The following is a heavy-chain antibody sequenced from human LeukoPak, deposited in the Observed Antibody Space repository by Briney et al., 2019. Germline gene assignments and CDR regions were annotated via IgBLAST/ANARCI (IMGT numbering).Heavy chain of an antibody. CDR3: AKDGDLPVVVTEGFFDY. CDR1: GFTFSTYA. V-gene: IGHV3-23*01. J-gene: IGHJ4*02. D-gene: IGHD2-21*02. CDR2: ISGSGDST. Sequence: PGGSLRLSCAASGFTFSTYAMSWVRQAPRKGLEWVSAISGSGDSTYYADSVKGRFTISRDNSKNTLYLQMNSPRAEDTAIYYCAKDGDLPVVVTEGFFDYWGQGSLVTVSA.